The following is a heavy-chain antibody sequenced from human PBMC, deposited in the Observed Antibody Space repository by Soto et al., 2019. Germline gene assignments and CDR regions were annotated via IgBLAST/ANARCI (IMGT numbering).Heavy chain of an antibody. V-gene: IGHV1-18*01. CDR2: ISAYNGNT. CDR1: GYTFTSYG. J-gene: IGHJ1*01. CDR3: ARGGGGGSWVSGDFQH. Sequence: ASVKVSCKASGYTFTSYGISWVRQAPGQGLEWMGWISAYNGNTNYAQKLQGRVTMTTKTSTSKAYMELRRLRSDDTAGYYCARGGGGGSWVSGDFQHWGQGTLVTVSS. D-gene: IGHD2-15*01.